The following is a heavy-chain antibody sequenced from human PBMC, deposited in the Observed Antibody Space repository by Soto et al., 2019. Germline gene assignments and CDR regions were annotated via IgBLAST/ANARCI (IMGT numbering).Heavy chain of an antibody. J-gene: IGHJ6*03. CDR2: IFNSGST. Sequence: QVQLQESGPGLVKSSETLSLTCRVSGGSISNYFWSWIRQPPGKGVEWIGYIFNSGSTIYSPALKGRVTLTLATSKNQFSLRLGSVTVADTAIYYCARGPETYYMDVWGKGTTVTVSS. V-gene: IGHV4-59*01. CDR3: ARGPETYYMDV. CDR1: GGSISNYF.